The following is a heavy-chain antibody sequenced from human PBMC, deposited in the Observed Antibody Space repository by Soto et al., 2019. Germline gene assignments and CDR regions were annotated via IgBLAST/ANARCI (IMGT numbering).Heavy chain of an antibody. CDR1: GGTFSSYA. Sequence: ASVKVSCKASGGTFSSYAISWVRQAPGQGLEWMGGIIPIFGTANYAQKFQGRVTITADESTSTAYMELSSLRSEDTAVYYCSRVGVIGRNYYYYYMDVWGKGTTVTVSS. V-gene: IGHV1-69*13. D-gene: IGHD3-16*01. CDR2: IIPIFGTA. CDR3: SRVGVIGRNYYYYYMDV. J-gene: IGHJ6*03.